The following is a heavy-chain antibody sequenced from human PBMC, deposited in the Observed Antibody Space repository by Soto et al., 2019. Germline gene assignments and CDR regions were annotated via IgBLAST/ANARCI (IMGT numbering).Heavy chain of an antibody. D-gene: IGHD2-21*02. CDR3: ARKYCRGDCYFRTPGGGMDV. CDR2: IIPIFGTA. CDR1: GGTFSSYA. J-gene: IGHJ6*02. V-gene: IGHV1-69*06. Sequence: QVQLVQSGAEVKKPGSSVKVSWKASGGTFSSYAISWVRQAPGQGLEWMGGIIPIFGTANYAQKFQGRVTITADKSTSTAYMELSSLRAEDTAVYYCARKYCRGDCYFRTPGGGMDVWGQGTTVTVSS.